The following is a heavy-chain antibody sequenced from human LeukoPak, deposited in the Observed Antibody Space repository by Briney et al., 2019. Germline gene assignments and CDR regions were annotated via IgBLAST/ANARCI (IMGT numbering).Heavy chain of an antibody. J-gene: IGHJ4*02. CDR1: GYTFTTYY. CDR3: ARSPHILTGENFDY. V-gene: IGHV1-46*01. D-gene: IGHD3-9*01. Sequence: ASVKVSCKASGYTFTTYYMHWVRQAPGQGLEWMGTINPSDGSTSYAQKFQGRVTMTRDMSTSTVYMELSSLRSEDTAVYYCARSPHILTGENFDYWGQGTLVTVSS. CDR2: INPSDGST.